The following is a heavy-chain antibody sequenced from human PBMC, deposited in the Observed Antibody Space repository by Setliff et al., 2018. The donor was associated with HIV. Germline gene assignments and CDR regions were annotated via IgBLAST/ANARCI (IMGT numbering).Heavy chain of an antibody. V-gene: IGHV4-4*07. J-gene: IGHJ4*02. D-gene: IGHD3-9*01. CDR2: IYSSGRT. Sequence: SETLSLTCTVSGGSISNYYWSWIRQPAEKGLEWIGRIYSSGRTNYNPSLKSRVAISIDASKKQFSLNLNSVTATDSALYYCARTRPISTGYPGFFDSWGQGIVVTVSS. CDR1: GGSISNYY. CDR3: ARTRPISTGYPGFFDS.